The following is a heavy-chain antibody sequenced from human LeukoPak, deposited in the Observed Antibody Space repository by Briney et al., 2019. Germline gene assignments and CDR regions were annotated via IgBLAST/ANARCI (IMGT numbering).Heavy chain of an antibody. Sequence: PGRSLRLSCAASGFTFSSYGMHWVRQAPGKGLEWVAVISYDGSNKYYADSVKGRFTISRDNSKNTLYLQMNSLRAEDTAVYYCARDHVGGSWGFDYWGQGTLVTVSS. V-gene: IGHV3-30*19. CDR1: GFTFSSYG. CDR2: ISYDGSNK. D-gene: IGHD1-26*01. CDR3: ARDHVGGSWGFDY. J-gene: IGHJ4*02.